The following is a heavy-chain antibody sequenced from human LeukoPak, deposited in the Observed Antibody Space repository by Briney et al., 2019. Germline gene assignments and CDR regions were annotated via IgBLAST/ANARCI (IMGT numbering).Heavy chain of an antibody. J-gene: IGHJ4*02. D-gene: IGHD1-26*01. CDR2: IWYDGSKK. CDR1: GFTFSSNG. Sequence: PGGSLRLSCAASGFTFSSNGMYWVRQAPGKGLEWVSLIWYDGSKKYYVDSVKGRFTISRDNSKNTLYLQMDSLRAEDTAVYYCARMTGSFADYWGQGTLVTVSS. V-gene: IGHV3-33*07. CDR3: ARMTGSFADY.